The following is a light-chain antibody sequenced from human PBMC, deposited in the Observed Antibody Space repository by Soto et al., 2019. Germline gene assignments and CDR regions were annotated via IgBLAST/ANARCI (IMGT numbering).Light chain of an antibody. CDR3: QQYGRPSRT. V-gene: IGKV3-20*01. J-gene: IGKJ1*01. CDR1: QSVSSY. CDR2: GAS. Sequence: EIVLTQSPGTLSLSPGERATLSCRASQSVSSYLAWYQQKPGQAPRLLIYGASSRATGIPDRLSGSGSGTDFTVTISRLEPEDFAVYYCQQYGRPSRTFGQGTKLEIK.